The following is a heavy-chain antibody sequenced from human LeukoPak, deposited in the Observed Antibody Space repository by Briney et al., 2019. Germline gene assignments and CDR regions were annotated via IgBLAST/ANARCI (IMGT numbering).Heavy chain of an antibody. CDR2: FDPEDGET. D-gene: IGHD3-22*01. CDR3: ATRGLVVVSLDY. J-gene: IGHJ4*02. Sequence: ASVTVSFKVSGYTLTELSMHWVRQAPGKGREGMGGFDPEDGETIYAQKFQGRVTMTEDTSTDTAYMELSSLRSEDTAVYYCATRGLVVVSLDYWGQGTLVTVSS. CDR1: GYTLTELS. V-gene: IGHV1-24*01.